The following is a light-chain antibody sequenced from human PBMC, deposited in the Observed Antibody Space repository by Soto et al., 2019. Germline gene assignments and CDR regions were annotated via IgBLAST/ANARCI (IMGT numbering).Light chain of an antibody. Sequence: SYELTQPLSVSVALGQTARITCGGNNIGSKNVHWYQQKPGQAPVLVIYRDSNRPSGIPERFSGSKSGTSASLAITGLQAEDEADYYCQSYDSSLSGSVVFGGGTKLTVL. CDR2: RDS. CDR1: NIGSKN. CDR3: QSYDSSLSGSVV. V-gene: IGLV3-9*01. J-gene: IGLJ2*01.